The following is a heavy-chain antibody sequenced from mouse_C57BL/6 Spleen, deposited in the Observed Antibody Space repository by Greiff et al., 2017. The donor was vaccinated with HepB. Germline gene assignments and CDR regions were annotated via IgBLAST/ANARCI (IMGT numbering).Heavy chain of an antibody. CDR3: ARSPYYYSSSYWYFDV. J-gene: IGHJ1*03. CDR2: IHPNSGST. Sequence: QVQLQQPGAELVKPGASVKLSCKASGYTFTSYWMHWVKQRPGQGLEWIGMIHPNSGSTNYNEKFKSKATLTVDKSSSTAYMQLSSLTSEDSAVYYCARSPYYYSSSYWYFDVWGTGTTVTVSS. CDR1: GYTFTSYW. V-gene: IGHV1-64*01. D-gene: IGHD1-1*01.